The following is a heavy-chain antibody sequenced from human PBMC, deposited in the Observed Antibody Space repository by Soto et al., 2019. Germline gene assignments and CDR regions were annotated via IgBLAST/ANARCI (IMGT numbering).Heavy chain of an antibody. CDR3: ARCIFFFTGYHIPHLDT. J-gene: IGHJ5*02. CDR2: IYYSGST. CDR1: GGSISSYY. V-gene: IGHV4-59*01. Sequence: PSETLSLTCTVYGGSISSYYWSWIRQPPGKGLEWIGYIYYSGSTNYNPSLKSRVTISVDTSKNQFSLKLSSVTAADTAVYYCARCIFFFTGYHIPHLDTRCQGT. D-gene: IGHD3-9*01.